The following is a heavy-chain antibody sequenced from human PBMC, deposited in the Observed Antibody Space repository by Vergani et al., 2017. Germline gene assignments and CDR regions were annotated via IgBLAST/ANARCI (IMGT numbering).Heavy chain of an antibody. CDR3: AREPPLTGFFDY. V-gene: IGHV1-46*03. CDR1: GYTLTAYY. CDR2: ISPDGFST. J-gene: IGHJ4*02. Sequence: QVQLVQSGAEVGKPGASVKISCKASGYTLTAYYIHWVRQAPEQGLEWVGVISPDGFSTFYAQKFQGRVTITRDTSTSTVYVEVTSLRSDDTAVYYCAREPPLTGFFDYWGQGTLVTVSS. D-gene: IGHD3-9*01.